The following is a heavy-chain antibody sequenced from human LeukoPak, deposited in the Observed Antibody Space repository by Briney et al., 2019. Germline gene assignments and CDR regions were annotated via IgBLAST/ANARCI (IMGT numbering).Heavy chain of an antibody. CDR3: AKSNGYGLVDS. J-gene: IGHJ3*01. CDR1: GGSFSGYY. D-gene: IGHD3-10*01. V-gene: IGHV4-34*01. Sequence: SETLSLTCAVYGGSFSGYYWSWIRQPPGKGLEWIGEINHSGSTNYNPSLKSRVTISVDTSKNQFSLKLSSVTAADTAVYYCAKSNGYGLVDSWGQGKMGTVSS. CDR2: INHSGST.